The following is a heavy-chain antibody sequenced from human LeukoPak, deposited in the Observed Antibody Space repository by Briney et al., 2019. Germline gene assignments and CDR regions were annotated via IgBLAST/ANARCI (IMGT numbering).Heavy chain of an antibody. CDR1: GYSISSGYY. V-gene: IGHV4-61*01. Sequence: PSETLSLTCTVSGYSISSGYYWGWIRQPPGKGLEWIGYIYYSGSTNYNPSLKSRVTISVDTSKNQFSLKLSSVTAADTAVYYCARQLRYCSGGSCYEGDKRSWFDPWGQGTLVTVSS. J-gene: IGHJ5*02. CDR3: ARQLRYCSGGSCYEGDKRSWFDP. CDR2: IYYSGST. D-gene: IGHD2-15*01.